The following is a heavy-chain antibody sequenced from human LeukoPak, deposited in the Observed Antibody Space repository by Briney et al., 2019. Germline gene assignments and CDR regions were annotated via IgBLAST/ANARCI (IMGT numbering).Heavy chain of an antibody. CDR3: ARSPRGP. V-gene: IGHV4-59*01. J-gene: IGHJ5*02. D-gene: IGHD3-10*01. CDR1: GGSINGYY. CDR2: IYYSAST. Sequence: SETLSLTCTVSGGSINGYYWSWIRQPPGKGLEWIGYIYYSASTDYNPSLTSRVTISVDTSKNQFSLKLSSVTAADTAVYYCARSPRGPWGQGTLVTVSS.